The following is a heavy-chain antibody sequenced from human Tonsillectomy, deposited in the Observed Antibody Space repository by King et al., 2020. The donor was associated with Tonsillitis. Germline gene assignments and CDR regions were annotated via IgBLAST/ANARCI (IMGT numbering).Heavy chain of an antibody. Sequence: QLVQSGGGLVQPGGSLRLSCAASGFSFSSYWMTWVRQAPGKGLEWVANMRGDGSVKSSADSLKGRFTISRDNAKNSLYLQMNSLRAEDTAMYYCTRDRNYCERDICYDVFDIWGQGTMVTGSS. D-gene: IGHD3-22*01. CDR3: TRDRNYCERDICYDVFDI. CDR2: MRGDGSVK. J-gene: IGHJ3*02. V-gene: IGHV3-7*01. CDR1: GFSFSSYW.